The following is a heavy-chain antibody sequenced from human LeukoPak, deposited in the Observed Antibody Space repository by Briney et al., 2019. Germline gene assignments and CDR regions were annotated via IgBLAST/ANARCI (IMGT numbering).Heavy chain of an antibody. Sequence: GGSLRLSCAASGFTFSSYNMNWVRQAPGKGLEWVSYISSSSSTIYYADSVKGRFTISRDNAKNSLYLQMNSLRDEDTAVYYCARDRSYDILTGYHPPYFDYWGQGTLVTVSS. CDR1: GFTFSSYN. V-gene: IGHV3-48*02. D-gene: IGHD3-9*01. CDR2: ISSSSSTI. CDR3: ARDRSYDILTGYHPPYFDY. J-gene: IGHJ4*02.